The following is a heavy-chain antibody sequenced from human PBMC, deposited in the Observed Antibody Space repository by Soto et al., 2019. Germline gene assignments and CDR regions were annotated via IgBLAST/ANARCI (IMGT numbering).Heavy chain of an antibody. CDR3: ARSIVVVTALDY. J-gene: IGHJ4*02. Sequence: ASVKVSCKASGYTFTSYAMHWVRQAPGQRLEWMGWINAGNGNTKYSQKFQGRVTITRGTSASTAYMELSSLRSEDMAVYYCARSIVVVTALDYWGQGTLVTVSS. D-gene: IGHD2-21*02. V-gene: IGHV1-3*01. CDR1: GYTFTSYA. CDR2: INAGNGNT.